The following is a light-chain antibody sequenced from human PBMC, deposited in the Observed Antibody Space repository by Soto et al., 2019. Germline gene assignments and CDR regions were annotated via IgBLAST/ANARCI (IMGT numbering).Light chain of an antibody. V-gene: IGLV1-51*01. Sequence: QSVLTQPPSVSAAPGQKVTISCSGSSSNIGNNYVSWYQQLPGTASKLLIYDNNVRPSGIPDRFSGSKSGTSATLGITGLKTGDEADYYCGTWNSSLSAGVFGGGTKLTVL. CDR3: GTWNSSLSAGV. J-gene: IGLJ2*01. CDR2: DNN. CDR1: SSNIGNNY.